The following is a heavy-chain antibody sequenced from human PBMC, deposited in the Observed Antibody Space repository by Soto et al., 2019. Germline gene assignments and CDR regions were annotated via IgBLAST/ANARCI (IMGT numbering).Heavy chain of an antibody. CDR2: IYYSGST. D-gene: IGHD4-4*01. V-gene: IGHV4-59*08. CDR1: GGSSSSYY. J-gene: IGHJ4*02. CDR3: ARLIDPYSHQPNDY. Sequence: SETLSLTCTVSGGSSSSYYWSWIRQPPGKGLEWIGYIYYSGSTNYNPSLKSRVTMSVDTSKNQFSLKLSSVTAADTAVYYCARLIDPYSHQPNDYWGQGTLVTVSS.